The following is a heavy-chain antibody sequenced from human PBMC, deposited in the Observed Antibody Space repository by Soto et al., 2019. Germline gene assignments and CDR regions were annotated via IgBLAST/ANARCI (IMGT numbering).Heavy chain of an antibody. V-gene: IGHV3-7*01. CDR2: IKHDGSEK. D-gene: IGHD1-26*01. CDR3: VRDRSGSYLEGFDY. J-gene: IGHJ4*02. Sequence: GGSLRLSCAASGFTFSSYWMTWVRQAPGKGLEWVANIKHDGSEKYYVDSVKGRFTISRDNARNSVILEMKSLRAEDTAVYSCVRDRSGSYLEGFDYWGQGTLVTVSS. CDR1: GFTFSSYW.